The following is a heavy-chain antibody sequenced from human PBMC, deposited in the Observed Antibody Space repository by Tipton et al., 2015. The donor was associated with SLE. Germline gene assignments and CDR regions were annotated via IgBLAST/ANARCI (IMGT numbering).Heavy chain of an antibody. V-gene: IGHV4-34*12. CDR1: GESFNGYF. D-gene: IGHD3-3*01. CDR2: IIHSGVT. J-gene: IGHJ5*02. Sequence: TLSLTCAVYGESFNGYFWTWIRQPPGKGLEWIAEIIHSGVTNYNPSLRSRVTISVDMSKNQVSLTLSSVTAADTAGYYCARDVNDFWSGINWFDPWGQGTLVTVSS. CDR3: ARDVNDFWSGINWFDP.